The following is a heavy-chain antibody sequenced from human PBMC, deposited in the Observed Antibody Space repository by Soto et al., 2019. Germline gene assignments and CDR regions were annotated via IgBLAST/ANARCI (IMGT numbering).Heavy chain of an antibody. J-gene: IGHJ4*02. D-gene: IGHD6-13*01. CDR2: ISSATTTI. CDR1: GFTFSSYS. Sequence: SLRLSCAASGFTFSSYSMNWVRQAPGKGLEWVSNISSATTTIYYADSVKGRFTISRDNAKNSLYLQMNNLKAEYTAVYYCAKDQGSSWYEIDYWGQGTLVTVSS. V-gene: IGHV3-48*01. CDR3: AKDQGSSWYEIDY.